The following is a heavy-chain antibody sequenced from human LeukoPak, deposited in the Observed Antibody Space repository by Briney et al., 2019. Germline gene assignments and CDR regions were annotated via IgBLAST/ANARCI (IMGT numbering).Heavy chain of an antibody. V-gene: IGHV1-69*05. Sequence: ASVKVSCKASGGTSSSYAISWVRQAPGQGLGWMGGIIPIFGTANYAQKFQGGVTVTTDESTSTAYMELSSLRSEDTAVYYCARGRITIFGVVILDVWGKGTTVTVSS. CDR3: ARGRITIFGVVILDV. CDR1: GGTSSSYA. CDR2: IIPIFGTA. D-gene: IGHD3-3*01. J-gene: IGHJ6*04.